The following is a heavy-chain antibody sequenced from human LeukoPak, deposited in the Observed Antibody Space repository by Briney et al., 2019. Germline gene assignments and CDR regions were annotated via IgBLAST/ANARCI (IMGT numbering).Heavy chain of an antibody. D-gene: IGHD2-21*01. CDR1: GYTFTNFW. CDR2: IYPGDSDT. J-gene: IGHJ3*02. Sequence: GGSLKISCKGSGYTFTNFWIGWVRQMPGKGLEWMGIIYPGDSDTRYSPSFQGQVTISADKSISTDYLQWSSLKASDTAMYYCARHQKIARFDAFDIWGQGTMVTVSS. V-gene: IGHV5-51*01. CDR3: ARHQKIARFDAFDI.